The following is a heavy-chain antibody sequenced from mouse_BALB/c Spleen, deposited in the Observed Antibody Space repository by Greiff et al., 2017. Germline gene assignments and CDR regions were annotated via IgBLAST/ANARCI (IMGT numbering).Heavy chain of an antibody. D-gene: IGHD1-2*01. V-gene: IGHV5-6-5*01. J-gene: IGHJ2*01. CDR3: ARGGGYGYGFDY. Sequence: EVKLMESGGGLVKPGGSLKLSCAASGFTFSSYAMSWVRQTPEKRLEWVASISSGGSTYYPDSVKGRFTISRDNARNILYLQMSSLRSEDTAMYYSARGGGYGYGFDYWGQGTTLTVSS. CDR2: ISSGGST. CDR1: GFTFSSYA.